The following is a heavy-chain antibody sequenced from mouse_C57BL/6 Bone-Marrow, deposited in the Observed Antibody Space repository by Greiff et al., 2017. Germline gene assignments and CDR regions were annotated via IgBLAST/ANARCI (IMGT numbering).Heavy chain of an antibody. CDR2: IYPGSGST. Sequence: QVQLKQPGAELVKPGASVKMSCKASGYTFTSYWITWVKQRPGQGLEWIGDIYPGSGSTNYNEKFKSKATLTVDTSSSTAYMQLSSLTSEDSAVYYCARCLMVTHYAMDYWGQGTSVTVSS. V-gene: IGHV1-55*01. D-gene: IGHD2-3*01. J-gene: IGHJ4*01. CDR3: ARCLMVTHYAMDY. CDR1: GYTFTSYW.